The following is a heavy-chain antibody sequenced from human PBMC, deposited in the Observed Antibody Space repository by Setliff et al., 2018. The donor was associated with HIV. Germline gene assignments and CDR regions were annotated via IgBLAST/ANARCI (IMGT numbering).Heavy chain of an antibody. J-gene: IGHJ4*01. V-gene: IGHV4-34*01. CDR3: ARGRDYTGSWFRPFYLDF. Sequence: PSQTLSLTCAVYGGSFSASHWRWIRQTPGKGLVWLGEINHSGSTAYNLALESRVSMSIDTSKNQFSLKLTSVTAADTAIYYCARGRDYTGSWFRPFYLDFWGHGNLVTVSS. CDR1: GGSFSASH. CDR2: INHSGST. D-gene: IGHD3-3*01.